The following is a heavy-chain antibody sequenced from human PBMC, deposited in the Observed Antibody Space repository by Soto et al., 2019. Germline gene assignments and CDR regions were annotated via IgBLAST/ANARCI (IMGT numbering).Heavy chain of an antibody. J-gene: IGHJ4*02. CDR2: ISYDGSNK. Sequence: LRLSCAASGFTFSSYGMHWVRQAPGKGLEWVAVISYDGSNKYYADSVKGRFTISRDNSKNTLYLQMNSLRAEDTAVYYCASMAIVVAKPDYWGQGTLVTVSS. CDR1: GFTFSSYG. CDR3: ASMAIVVAKPDY. V-gene: IGHV3-30*03. D-gene: IGHD3-22*01.